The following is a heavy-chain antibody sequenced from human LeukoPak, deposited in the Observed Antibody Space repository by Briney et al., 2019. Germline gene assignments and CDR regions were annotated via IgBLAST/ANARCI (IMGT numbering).Heavy chain of an antibody. J-gene: IGHJ3*02. Sequence: SETLSLTCTVSGGSISSYYWSWIRQPTGKGLEWIGYIYYSGSTDYNPSLKSRVTISVDTSKNQFSLKLSSVTAADTAVYYCARTPPEWELIYNDAFDIWGQGTMVTVSS. V-gene: IGHV4-59*01. D-gene: IGHD1-26*01. CDR2: IYYSGST. CDR1: GGSISSYY. CDR3: ARTPPEWELIYNDAFDI.